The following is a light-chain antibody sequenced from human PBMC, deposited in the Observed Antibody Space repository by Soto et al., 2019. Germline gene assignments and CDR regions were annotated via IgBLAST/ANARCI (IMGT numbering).Light chain of an antibody. J-gene: IGLJ2*01. Sequence: HSALTQPASVSGSPGKWITISGTGTRSDVGGYNYVSWYKQKPGKAPKLVLYDVSHRPSGVSDRFFGSKSGNTASLIISGLQAEDEADYYCFSYSTSRARIFGGGTKRTVL. CDR3: FSYSTSRARI. V-gene: IGLV2-14*01. CDR2: DVS. CDR1: RSDVGGYNY.